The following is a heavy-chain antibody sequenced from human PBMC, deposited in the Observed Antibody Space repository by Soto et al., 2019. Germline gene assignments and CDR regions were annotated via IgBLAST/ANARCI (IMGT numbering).Heavy chain of an antibody. D-gene: IGHD6-13*01. CDR2: IDPSDSYT. J-gene: IGHJ4*02. V-gene: IGHV5-10-1*01. CDR1: GYSVTSYW. Sequence: GESLKISCKGSGYSVTSYWISWVRQMTGKGLEWMGRIDPSDSYTTYSPSFQGHVTISADKSISTAYLQWSSLKASDTAMYYCARHRGSSWYDYWGQGTLVTVSS. CDR3: ARHRGSSWYDY.